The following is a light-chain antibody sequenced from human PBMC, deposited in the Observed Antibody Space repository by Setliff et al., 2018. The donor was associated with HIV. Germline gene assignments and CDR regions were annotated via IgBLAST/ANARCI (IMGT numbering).Light chain of an antibody. V-gene: IGLV2-23*02. CDR1: SSDVGAYNL. CDR3: CSYAGRSSSFYV. J-gene: IGLJ1*01. Sequence: QSVLTQPASVSGSPGQSITISCTGTSSDVGAYNLVSWYQQRPGKGPKLLISEVTQRPSGVSNRFSASKSGNTASLTISGLQAEVEADYYCCSYAGRSSSFYVFGTGTKVTVL. CDR2: EVT.